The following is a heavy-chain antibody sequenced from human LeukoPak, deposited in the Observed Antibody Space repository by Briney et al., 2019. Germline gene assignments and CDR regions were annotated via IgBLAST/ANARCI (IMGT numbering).Heavy chain of an antibody. CDR3: AREAGRIMVRGV. V-gene: IGHV3-21*01. CDR2: ISSSSSYI. J-gene: IGHJ6*02. CDR1: GFTFSSYS. Sequence: GGSLRLSCAASGFTFSSYSMNWVHQAPGKGLEWVSSISSSSSYIYYADSVKGRFTISRDNAKNSLYLQMNSLRAEDTAVYYCAREAGRIMVRGVWGQGTTVTVSS. D-gene: IGHD3-10*01.